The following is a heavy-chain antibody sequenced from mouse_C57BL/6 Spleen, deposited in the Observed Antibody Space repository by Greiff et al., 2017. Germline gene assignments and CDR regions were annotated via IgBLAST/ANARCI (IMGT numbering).Heavy chain of an antibody. J-gene: IGHJ4*01. D-gene: IGHD1-1*01. Sequence: VQLQQSGAELAKPGASVKLSCKASGYTFTSYWMHWVKKRPGQGLEWIGYINPSRGYTKYNQKLKDKATLTADKSSSTAYMQLSSLTYEDSAVYYCAVYYGSSYPDYYAMDYWGQGTSVTVSS. CDR1: GYTFTSYW. CDR3: AVYYGSSYPDYYAMDY. V-gene: IGHV1-7*01. CDR2: INPSRGYT.